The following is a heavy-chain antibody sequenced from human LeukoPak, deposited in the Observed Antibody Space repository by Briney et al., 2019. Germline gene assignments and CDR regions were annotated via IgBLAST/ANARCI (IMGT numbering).Heavy chain of an antibody. CDR1: GYTLIELS. CDR2: FDPENDET. D-gene: IGHD3-3*01. J-gene: IGHJ4*02. V-gene: IGHV1-24*01. Sequence: ASVKVSCKVSGYTLIELSMHWVRQAPGKGLEWMGGFDPENDETIYAQKFQGRVTMTEDTSTDTAYMELSSLRSEDTAVYYCATERRNYDFWSGYYRRAFDYWGQGTLVTVSS. CDR3: ATERRNYDFWSGYYRRAFDY.